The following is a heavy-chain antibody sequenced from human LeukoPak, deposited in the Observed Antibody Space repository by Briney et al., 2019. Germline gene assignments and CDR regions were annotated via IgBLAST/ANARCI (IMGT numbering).Heavy chain of an antibody. CDR2: IWYDGSNK. J-gene: IGHJ4*02. CDR3: AKGDSGSYYAY. V-gene: IGHV3-33*06. Sequence: PGGSLRLSCAASGFTFSSYGMHRVRQAPGKGLERVAVIWYDGSNKYYADSVKGRFTISRDNSKNTLYLQMNSLRAEDTAVYYCAKGDSGSYYAYWGQGTLVTVSS. CDR1: GFTFSSYG. D-gene: IGHD1-26*01.